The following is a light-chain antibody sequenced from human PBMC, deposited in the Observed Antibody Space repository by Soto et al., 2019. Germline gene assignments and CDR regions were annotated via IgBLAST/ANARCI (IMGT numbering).Light chain of an antibody. CDR2: EVT. V-gene: IGLV2-14*01. Sequence: QSALTQPASVSGSPGQSITISCTGANSDVGAYYYVSWYQQYPGKAPKLVIYEVTNRPSGVSNRFSGSKSGNTASLTISRLQAKDEDAYYCSSYTTSSTIWVFGTGTEV. CDR1: NSDVGAYYY. J-gene: IGLJ1*01. CDR3: SSYTTSSTIWV.